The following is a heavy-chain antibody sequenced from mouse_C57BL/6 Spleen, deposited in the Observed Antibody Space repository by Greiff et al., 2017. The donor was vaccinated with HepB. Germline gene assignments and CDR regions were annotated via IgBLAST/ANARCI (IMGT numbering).Heavy chain of an antibody. CDR1: GFTFSDYG. CDR2: ISSGSSTI. Sequence: EVKLMESGGGLVKPGGSLKLSCAASGFTFSDYGIHWVRQAPEKGLEWVAYISSGSSTIYYADTVKGRFTISRDNAKNTLFLQMTSLRSEDTAMYYCARRYYLDYWGQGTTLTVSS. V-gene: IGHV5-17*01. J-gene: IGHJ2*01. CDR3: ARRYYLDY.